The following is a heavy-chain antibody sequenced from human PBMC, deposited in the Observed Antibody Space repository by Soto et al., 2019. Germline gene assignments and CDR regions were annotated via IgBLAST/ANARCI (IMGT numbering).Heavy chain of an antibody. D-gene: IGHD6-13*01. Sequence: QEQLVQSGAEVKKPGASVRVSCEASGYTFSINDIDWVRQASGQGLEWMGWMKPSTGDSGYAQDFQGRITLTRDTATGTAYMELSSLRPEDTVVYYCARGGPAAGFDLWGQGTLVTVSS. CDR3: ARGGPAAGFDL. CDR1: GYTFSIND. J-gene: IGHJ4*02. CDR2: MKPSTGDS. V-gene: IGHV1-8*01.